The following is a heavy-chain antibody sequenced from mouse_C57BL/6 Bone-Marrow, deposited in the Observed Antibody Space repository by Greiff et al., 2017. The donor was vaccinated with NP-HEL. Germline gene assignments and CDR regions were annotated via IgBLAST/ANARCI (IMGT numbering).Heavy chain of an antibody. Sequence: EVQLVESGPELVKPGASVKISCKASGYSFTDYNMNWVKQSNGKSLEWIGVINPNYGTTSYNQKFKGKATLTVDQSSSTAYMQLNSLTSEDSAVYYCAPMITTRYYAMDYWGQGTSVTVSS. CDR1: GYSFTDYN. J-gene: IGHJ4*01. CDR2: INPNYGTT. V-gene: IGHV1-39*01. CDR3: APMITTRYYAMDY. D-gene: IGHD2-4*01.